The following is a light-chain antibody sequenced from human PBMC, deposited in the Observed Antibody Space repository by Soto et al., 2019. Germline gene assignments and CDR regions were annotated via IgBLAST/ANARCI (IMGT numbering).Light chain of an antibody. J-gene: IGLJ1*01. CDR2: EVS. Sequence: QPVLTQPASVSESPGQSITISCTGTSSDVGGYNYVSWYQQHPGKAPKLMIYEVSNRPSGVSNRFSGSKSGNTASLTISGLQAEDEADYYCSSYTSSSIDYVFGTGTKVTVL. V-gene: IGLV2-14*01. CDR3: SSYTSSSIDYV. CDR1: SSDVGGYNY.